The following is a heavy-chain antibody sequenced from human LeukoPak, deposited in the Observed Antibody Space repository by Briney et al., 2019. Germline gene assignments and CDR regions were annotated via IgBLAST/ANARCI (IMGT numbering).Heavy chain of an antibody. V-gene: IGHV1-8*01. CDR1: GYTFTSYD. CDR3: ARGNFVRYSSGWGNDY. Sequence: ASVKVSCKASGYTFTSYDINWVRQATGQGLEWMGWMNPNSGNTGYAQKFQGRVTMTRNTSISTAYMELSSLRSEDTAVYYCARGNFVRYSSGWGNDYWGQGTLVTVSS. J-gene: IGHJ4*02. D-gene: IGHD6-19*01. CDR2: MNPNSGNT.